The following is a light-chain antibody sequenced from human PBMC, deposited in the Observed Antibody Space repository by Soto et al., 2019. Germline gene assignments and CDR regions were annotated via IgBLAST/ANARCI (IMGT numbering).Light chain of an antibody. J-gene: IGKJ1*01. CDR3: QQYGSSPT. Sequence: EIVLTQSPGTLSLSPGERATLSCRASQSVRSSYLAWYQQKPGQTPRLLIYDASNRATGIPDRVSGSGSGTDFTLAISRLEPEDFAVYYCQQYGSSPTFGQGTKVEIK. CDR2: DAS. CDR1: QSVRSSY. V-gene: IGKV3-20*01.